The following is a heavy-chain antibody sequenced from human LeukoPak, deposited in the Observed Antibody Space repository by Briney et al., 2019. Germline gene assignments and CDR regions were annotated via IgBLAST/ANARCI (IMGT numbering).Heavy chain of an antibody. V-gene: IGHV3-23*01. CDR2: ISGSGGST. CDR1: GFTFSSYG. D-gene: IGHD3-3*01. CDR3: AKDQPITIFGVATYYFDY. Sequence: PGGSLRLSCAASGFTFSSYGMSWVRQAPGKGLEWVSAISGSGGSTYYADSVKGRFTISRDNSKNTLFLQMNSLRAEDTAVYSCAKDQPITIFGVATYYFDYWGQGTLVTVSS. J-gene: IGHJ4*02.